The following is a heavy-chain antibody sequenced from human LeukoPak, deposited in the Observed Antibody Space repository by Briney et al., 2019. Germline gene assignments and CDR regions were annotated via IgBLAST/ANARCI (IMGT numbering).Heavy chain of an antibody. CDR1: GGSISSYY. CDR2: IYTSGST. V-gene: IGHV4-4*07. J-gene: IGHJ4*02. D-gene: IGHD3-22*01. Sequence: PSETLSLTCTVSGGSISSYYWSWIRQPAGKGLEWIGRIYTSGSTNYNPSLKSRVTMSVDTSKKQFSMKLSSVTAADTAVYYCARGRRYQYDSSGYYFDYWGQGTLVTVSS. CDR3: ARGRRYQYDSSGYYFDY.